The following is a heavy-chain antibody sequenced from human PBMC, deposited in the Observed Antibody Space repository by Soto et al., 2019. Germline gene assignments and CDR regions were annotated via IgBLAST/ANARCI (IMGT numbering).Heavy chain of an antibody. V-gene: IGHV1-69*13. CDR3: ARDGLTGTITRSIHAFDI. Sequence: SVKVSCKASGGTFSSYAISWVRQAPGQGLEWMGGIIPIFCTANYAQKFQGRVTITADESTSTAYMELSSLRSEDTAVYYCARDGLTGTITRSIHAFDIWGQGTMVTVS. J-gene: IGHJ3*02. D-gene: IGHD1-7*01. CDR2: IIPIFCTA. CDR1: GGTFSSYA.